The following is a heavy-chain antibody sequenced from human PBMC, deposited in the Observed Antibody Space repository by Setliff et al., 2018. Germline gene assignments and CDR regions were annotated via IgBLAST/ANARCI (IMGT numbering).Heavy chain of an antibody. V-gene: IGHV3-7*01. CDR1: GFIFSNYW. Sequence: LRLSCAASGFIFSNYWMSWVRQAPGKGLEWVANIKQDGSEKYYVDSVKGRFTISRDNAKNSLYLQMNSLRAEDTAVYYCARYLPLDNYYYYGMDVWGQGTTVTVSS. CDR3: ARYLPLDNYYYYGMDV. CDR2: IKQDGSEK. D-gene: IGHD3-3*01. J-gene: IGHJ6*02.